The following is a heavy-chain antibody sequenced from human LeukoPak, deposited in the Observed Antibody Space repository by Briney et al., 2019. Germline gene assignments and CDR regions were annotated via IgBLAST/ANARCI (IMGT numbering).Heavy chain of an antibody. V-gene: IGHV4-59*01. CDR3: ARNGRYCSGGGCSGYYYYMDV. Sequence: SETLSLTCTVSGGSISSYYWSWIRQSPGKGLEYIGYIYDSGSTNYNPSLKSRVTISVDTSKNQFSLKLTSVTAADTAVYHCARNGRYCSGGGCSGYYYYMDVWGKGTTVTVSS. CDR2: IYDSGST. J-gene: IGHJ6*03. CDR1: GGSISSYY. D-gene: IGHD2-15*01.